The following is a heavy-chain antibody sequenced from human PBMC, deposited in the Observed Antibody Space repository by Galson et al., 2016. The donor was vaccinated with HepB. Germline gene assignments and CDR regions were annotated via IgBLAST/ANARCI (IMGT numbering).Heavy chain of an antibody. CDR3: EKHTQLLHAYPADS. CDR2: IDYTRIT. Sequence: SATLSLTCPVSGASISSSCYFWGWIRETPGKGLDGIGSIDYTRITYYPPSPTSRVPVSAHTSKNQFTLTLRSGTAADTAVYYCEKHTQLLHAYPADSWGQGILVTVSS. V-gene: IGHV4-39*01. CDR1: GASISSSCYF. D-gene: IGHD2-15*01. J-gene: IGHJ4*02.